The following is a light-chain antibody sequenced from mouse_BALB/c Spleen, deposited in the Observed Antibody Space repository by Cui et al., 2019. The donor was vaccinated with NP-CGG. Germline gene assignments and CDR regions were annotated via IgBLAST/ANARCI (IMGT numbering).Light chain of an antibody. CDR2: GTN. J-gene: IGLJ1*01. Sequence: QAVLCQESVCTTSPGETVIFTCRSSTGAVTTSNYANWVQEKPDHLFTGLIGGTNNRAPGVPARFSGSLIGDKAALTITGAQTEDEAIYFCALWYSNHWVFGGGTKLTVL. CDR3: ALWYSNHWV. V-gene: IGLV1*01. CDR1: TGAVTTSNY.